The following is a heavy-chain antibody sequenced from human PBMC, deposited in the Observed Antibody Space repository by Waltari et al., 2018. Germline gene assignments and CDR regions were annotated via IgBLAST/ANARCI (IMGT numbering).Heavy chain of an antibody. V-gene: IGHV4-34*01. CDR3: ARERGSGSYDAFDV. CDR1: GGSFSAYY. Sequence: QVQLQQWGAGLLKPSETLPLTCAVYGGSFSAYYWSWIRQAPGKGLEWIGEVDHSGSTNSNPSFERRVTISVDTSKNQFSLRLSSVTAADTAVYYCARERGSGSYDAFDVWGQGTMVIVSS. D-gene: IGHD3-10*01. J-gene: IGHJ3*01. CDR2: VDHSGST.